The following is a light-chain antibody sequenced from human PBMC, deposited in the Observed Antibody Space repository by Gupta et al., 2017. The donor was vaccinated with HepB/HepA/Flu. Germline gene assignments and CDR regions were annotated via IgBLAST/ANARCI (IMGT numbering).Light chain of an antibody. V-gene: IGLV1-51*02. CDR3: GTWASSLSAVV. CDR1: SSNIGNNY. J-gene: IGLJ2*01. CDR2: EDN. Sequence: QSVLTQPPSVSAALGQKVTISCSGSSSNIGNNYVSWYQQLPGSAPKLLIYEDNKRPSGIPDRFSGSKAGTSATLGITVLQTGDEADYYCGTWASSLSAVVCGGGTKLTVL.